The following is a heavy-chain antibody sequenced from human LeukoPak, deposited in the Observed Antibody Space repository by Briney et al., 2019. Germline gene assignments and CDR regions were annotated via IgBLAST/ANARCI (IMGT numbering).Heavy chain of an antibody. D-gene: IGHD1-26*01. CDR1: GFTFSSYA. V-gene: IGHV3-23*01. CDR3: ARVWSGSPGGWFDP. CDR2: ISGSGGST. Sequence: PGGSLRLSCAASGFTFSSYAMSWVRQAPGKGLEWVSAISGSGGSTHYADSVKGRFTISRDNSKNTLYLQMNSLRAEDTAVYYCARVWSGSPGGWFDPWGQGTLVTVSS. J-gene: IGHJ5*02.